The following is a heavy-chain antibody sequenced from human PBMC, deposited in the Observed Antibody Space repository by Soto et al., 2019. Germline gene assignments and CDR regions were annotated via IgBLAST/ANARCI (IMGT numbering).Heavy chain of an antibody. CDR1: GYTFTSYY. Sequence: ASLKVSCNASGYTFTSYYIHWVRQAPGQGLEWMGIINPSGGSTSYAQKFQGRVTMTRDTSTSTVYMELSRLRSEDTAVYYCVRETRNGMDVWGQGTTVTASS. V-gene: IGHV1-46*01. J-gene: IGHJ6*02. CDR3: VRETRNGMDV. CDR2: INPSGGST.